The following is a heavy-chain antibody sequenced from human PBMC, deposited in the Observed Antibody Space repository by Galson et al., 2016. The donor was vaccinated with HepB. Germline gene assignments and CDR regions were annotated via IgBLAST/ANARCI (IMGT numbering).Heavy chain of an antibody. CDR2: IVPMFGAT. CDR1: GGTFSTDG. Sequence: SVKVSCKASGGTFSTDGLSWVRQAPGQGLEWMGGIVPMFGATNCAQKFQDRVTITADESTNTAYMELSSLRSEDTAIYYCAREGCAGDCPKWFDPWGQGTLVTVSS. V-gene: IGHV1-69*13. J-gene: IGHJ5*01. CDR3: AREGCAGDCPKWFDP. D-gene: IGHD2-21*02.